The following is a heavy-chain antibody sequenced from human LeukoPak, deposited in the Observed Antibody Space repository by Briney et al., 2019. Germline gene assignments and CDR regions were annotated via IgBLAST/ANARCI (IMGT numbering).Heavy chain of an antibody. V-gene: IGHV4-59*08. CDR2: IYYSGST. D-gene: IGHD3-22*01. CDR1: GGSISSYY. Sequence: SETLSLTCTVSGGSISSYYWSWIRQPPGKGLEWIGYIYYSGSTNYNPSLKSRVTISVDTSKNQFSLKLSSVTAADTAVYYCARAPFHYYDSSGYHLDYWGQGTLVTVSS. J-gene: IGHJ4*02. CDR3: ARAPFHYYDSSGYHLDY.